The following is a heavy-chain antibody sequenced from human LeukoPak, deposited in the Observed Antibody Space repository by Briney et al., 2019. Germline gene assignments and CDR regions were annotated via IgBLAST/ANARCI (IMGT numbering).Heavy chain of an antibody. CDR1: GGSISSGGYY. Sequence: SETLSLTCTVSGGSISSGGYYWSWIRQHPGKGLEWIGYIYYSGSTYYNPSLKSRVTISVDTSKNQFSLKLSSVTAADTAVYYCARVWDSSSSTVSYYFDYWGQGTLVTVSS. V-gene: IGHV4-31*03. CDR2: IYYSGST. CDR3: ARVWDSSSSTVSYYFDY. D-gene: IGHD6-13*01. J-gene: IGHJ4*02.